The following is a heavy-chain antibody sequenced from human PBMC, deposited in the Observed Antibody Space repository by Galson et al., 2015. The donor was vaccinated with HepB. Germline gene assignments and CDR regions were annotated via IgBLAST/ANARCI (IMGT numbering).Heavy chain of an antibody. J-gene: IGHJ4*02. CDR1: GFTFSRYA. CDR2: ISYDGSNK. V-gene: IGHV3-30-3*01. Sequence: SGFTFSRYAMHWVRQAPGKGLEWVAVISYDGSNKYYADSVKGRFTISRDNSKNTLYLQMNSLRPEDTAEYYCARVYYDSSGYCCGYFDYWGQGTQVTVSS. CDR3: ARVYYDSSGYCCGYFDY. D-gene: IGHD3-22*01.